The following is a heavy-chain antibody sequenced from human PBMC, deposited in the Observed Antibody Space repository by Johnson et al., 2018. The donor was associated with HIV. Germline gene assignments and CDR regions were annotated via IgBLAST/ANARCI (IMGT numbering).Heavy chain of an antibody. Sequence: VQLVESGGGLIQPGRSLRLSCAASGFTVSSNYMSWVRQAPGKGLEWVSVIYSGGSTYYADSVKGRFTISRDNSKNTLYLQMNSLRAEDTAVYYCARARARVTFDIWGQGTMVTVSS. CDR3: ARARARVTFDI. D-gene: IGHD2-21*01. CDR1: GFTVSSNY. CDR2: IYSGGST. J-gene: IGHJ3*02. V-gene: IGHV3-53*01.